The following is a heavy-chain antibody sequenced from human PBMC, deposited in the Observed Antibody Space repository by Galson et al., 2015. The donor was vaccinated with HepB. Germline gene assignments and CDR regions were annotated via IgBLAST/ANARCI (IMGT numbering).Heavy chain of an antibody. CDR2: IYPRDPDT. J-gene: IGHJ4*02. CDR1: GYSFTSYW. CDR3: ARQRDSSGQS. V-gene: IGHV5-51*01. D-gene: IGHD6-19*01. Sequence: QSGAEVKKPGESLKISCKASGYSFTSYWIGWVRQMPGKGLEWMGIIYPRDPDTRYSPSFQGQVTISVDKSISTAYLQWNSLKASDTAMYFCARQRDSSGQSWGQGTLVTVSS.